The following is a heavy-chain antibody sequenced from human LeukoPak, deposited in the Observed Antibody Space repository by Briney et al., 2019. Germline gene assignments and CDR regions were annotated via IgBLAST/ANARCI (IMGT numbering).Heavy chain of an antibody. J-gene: IGHJ3*02. CDR3: AHTLYYYDSSGYPRAFDI. D-gene: IGHD3-22*01. CDR2: IYWDDDK. CDR1: GFSLSTSGVG. V-gene: IGHV2-5*02. Sequence: SGPTLVNPTQTLTLTCTFSGFSLSTSGVGVAWIRQPPGKALEWLALIYWDDDKRYSPSLKSRLTITKDTSKNQAVLTMTNMDPVDTATYYCAHTLYYYDSSGYPRAFDIWGQGTMVTVSS.